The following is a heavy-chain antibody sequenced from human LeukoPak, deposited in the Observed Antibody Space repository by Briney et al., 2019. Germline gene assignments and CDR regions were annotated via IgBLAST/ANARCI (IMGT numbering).Heavy chain of an antibody. V-gene: IGHV1-18*01. CDR3: ASSYCSGGSCYQIDY. Sequence: ASVKVSCKASGYTFTSYGISWVRQAPGQGLEWMGWISAYNGNTNYAQKLQGRVTMTTDTSTSTAYMELRSLRFDDTAVYYCASSYCSGGSCYQIDYWGQGTLVTVSS. J-gene: IGHJ4*02. CDR1: GYTFTSYG. D-gene: IGHD2-15*01. CDR2: ISAYNGNT.